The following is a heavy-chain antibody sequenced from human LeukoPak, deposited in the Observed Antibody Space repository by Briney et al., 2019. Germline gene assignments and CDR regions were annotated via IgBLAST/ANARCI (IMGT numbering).Heavy chain of an antibody. Sequence: GGSLRLSCAASGFTFNNYAMNWVRQAPGKGLKWVSVISGSGCTTYYADSVKGRFTISRDSSQNTLYLQMNSLRAEDTAVYYCAKVSGGGLYYDGMDVWGQGTTVTVSS. CDR1: GFTFNNYA. CDR3: AKVSGGGLYYDGMDV. D-gene: IGHD1-14*01. J-gene: IGHJ6*02. V-gene: IGHV3-23*01. CDR2: ISGSGCTT.